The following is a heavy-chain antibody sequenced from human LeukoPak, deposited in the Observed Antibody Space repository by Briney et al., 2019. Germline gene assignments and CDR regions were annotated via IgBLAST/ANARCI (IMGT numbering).Heavy chain of an antibody. Sequence: PGGSLRLSCAASGFTFSSYAMHWVRRAPGKELEWVAVISYDGSNKYYADSVKGRFTISRDNSKNTLYLQMNSLRAEDTAVYYCARVRNILTGYVPFDYWGQGTLVTVSS. V-gene: IGHV3-30-3*01. D-gene: IGHD3-9*01. CDR2: ISYDGSNK. CDR1: GFTFSSYA. J-gene: IGHJ4*02. CDR3: ARVRNILTGYVPFDY.